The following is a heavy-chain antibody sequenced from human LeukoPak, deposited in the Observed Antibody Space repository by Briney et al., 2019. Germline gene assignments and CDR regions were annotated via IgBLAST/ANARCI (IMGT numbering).Heavy chain of an antibody. V-gene: IGHV4-59*01. CDR3: AGGGQWLAFDQ. CDR2: INYSGTT. D-gene: IGHD6-19*01. J-gene: IGHJ4*02. Sequence: PSETLSLTCTVSGGSISRYYWSWIRQPPGKGLEWIGYINYSGTTNYNPSLKYRVTISVDTSQNQFSLKLSSVTAADTAVYYCAGGGQWLAFDQWGQGTLVTVSS. CDR1: GGSISRYY.